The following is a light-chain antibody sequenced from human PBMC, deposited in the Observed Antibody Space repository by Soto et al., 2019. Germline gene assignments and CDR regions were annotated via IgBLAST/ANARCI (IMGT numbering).Light chain of an antibody. CDR2: DVS. J-gene: IGLJ2*01. CDR1: ISDVGGYNY. V-gene: IGLV2-14*01. CDR3: SSFTSSNTVV. Sequence: QSALTQPASVSGSPGQSITISCTGTISDVGGYNYVSWYQQHPGKAPKLIIYDVSNRPSGVSNRFSGSKSGNTASLTISGLQAEDEADYYCSSFTSSNTVVFGGGTKLTVL.